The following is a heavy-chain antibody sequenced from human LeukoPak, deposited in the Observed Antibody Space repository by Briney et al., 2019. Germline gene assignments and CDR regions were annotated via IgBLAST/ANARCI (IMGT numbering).Heavy chain of an antibody. CDR3: ARDGGLYYTRYGAFDV. D-gene: IGHD2-8*01. V-gene: IGHV3-48*03. CDR2: ISSSDATI. CDR1: GFIFSNYE. Sequence: GGSLRLSCAAYGFIFSNYEMNSVRQAPGKGLEWDSYISSSDATIYYADSVKGRFTISRDNAKNSVYVQINSLRAEETAVYYCARDGGLYYTRYGAFDVWGQGTMVTISS. J-gene: IGHJ3*01.